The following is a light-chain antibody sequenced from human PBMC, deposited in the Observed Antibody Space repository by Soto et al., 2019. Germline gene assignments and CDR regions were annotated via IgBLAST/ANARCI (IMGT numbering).Light chain of an antibody. CDR3: QQRSNWPPT. Sequence: ESVVTQSPATLAISPGQRATFSCRASQSVSSYLAWYQQKPGQAPRLLIYDASNRATGIPARFSGSGSGTDFTLTISSLEPEDFAVYYCQQRSNWPPTFGQGTKVDIK. J-gene: IGKJ1*01. V-gene: IGKV3-11*01. CDR2: DAS. CDR1: QSVSSY.